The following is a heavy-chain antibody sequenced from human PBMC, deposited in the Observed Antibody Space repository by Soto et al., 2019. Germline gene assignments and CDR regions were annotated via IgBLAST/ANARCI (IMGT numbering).Heavy chain of an antibody. Sequence: PGGSLRLSCAASGFTFSNYAMNWVRQTPGQEPEWVASITGSGDGTFYADSVKGRFSISRDNSNNTLYLQMNSLRGEDTAVYYCTKASGAYLSFPWFDTWGLGAPVTVSS. D-gene: IGHD3-16*02. CDR2: ITGSGDGT. J-gene: IGHJ5*02. CDR1: GFTFSNYA. V-gene: IGHV3-23*01. CDR3: TKASGAYLSFPWFDT.